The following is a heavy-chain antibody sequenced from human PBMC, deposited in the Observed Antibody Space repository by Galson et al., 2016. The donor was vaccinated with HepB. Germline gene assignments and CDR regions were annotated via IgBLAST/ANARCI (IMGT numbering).Heavy chain of an antibody. Sequence: SLRLSCAASRFRLSDHIMYWVRQAPGNGLEWVAIIWYDGSKENYADSVKGRFTISRDISKNTLYLQMTSLRAEDTAVYYCVRDGGFQGFSYGFDIWGQGTMVTVTS. CDR1: RFRLSDHI. CDR2: IWYDGSKE. CDR3: VRDGGFQGFSYGFDI. J-gene: IGHJ3*02. D-gene: IGHD5-18*01. V-gene: IGHV3-33*01.